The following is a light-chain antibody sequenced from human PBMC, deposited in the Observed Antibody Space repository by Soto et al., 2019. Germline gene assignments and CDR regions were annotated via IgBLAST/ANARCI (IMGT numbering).Light chain of an antibody. CDR2: EVS. J-gene: IGLJ1*01. CDR3: SSYTSSSTLV. Sequence: QSALTQPASVSGSPGQSITISCTGTSSDVGGYNYVSWYQQNPGKAPKLMIYEVSNRPSGVSNRFSGSKSGNTASLTISGLQAEDEADYYCSSYTSSSTLVFGTGTKLTFL. CDR1: SSDVGGYNY. V-gene: IGLV2-14*01.